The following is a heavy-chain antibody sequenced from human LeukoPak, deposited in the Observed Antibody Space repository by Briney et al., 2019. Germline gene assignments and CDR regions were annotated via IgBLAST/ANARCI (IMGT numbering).Heavy chain of an antibody. CDR2: ICRSSNYK. Sequence: GGSLRLSCAASGFTFSRYGRNWVRQAPGKGLEWVSSICRSSNYKYYADSVKGRFTIFRENSKHSLYLQMNSLRAEDTAVYYCARVPKQQLVRRHYYYYVDVWGKGTTVTISS. CDR1: GFTFSRYG. D-gene: IGHD6-13*01. V-gene: IGHV3-21*04. CDR3: ARVPKQQLVRRHYYYYVDV. J-gene: IGHJ6*03.